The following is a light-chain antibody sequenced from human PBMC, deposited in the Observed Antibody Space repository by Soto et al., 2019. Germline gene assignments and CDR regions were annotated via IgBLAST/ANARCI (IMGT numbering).Light chain of an antibody. Sequence: VMTQSPAASSVYPGERATLPCRASKSVSSNLAWYQQKPGQAPRLLIYGAFTRETGIRARFSGSGSGTEFTLTISSLQSEDVAVYYCQQYNNWPLTFGGGTQVDIK. V-gene: IGKV3-15*01. CDR2: GAF. J-gene: IGKJ4*01. CDR3: QQYNNWPLT. CDR1: KSVSSN.